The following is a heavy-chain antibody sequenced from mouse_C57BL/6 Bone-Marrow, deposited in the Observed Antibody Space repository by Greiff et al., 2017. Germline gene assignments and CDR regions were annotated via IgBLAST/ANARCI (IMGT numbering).Heavy chain of an antibody. V-gene: IGHV1-81*01. CDR3: ARWSYGNLYYYAMDY. CDR1: GYTFTSYG. Sequence: QVQLQQSGAELARPGASVKLSCKASGYTFTSYGISWVKQRTGQGLEWIGEIYPRSGNTYYNEKFKGKATLTADKSSSTAYMELRSLTSEDSAVYICARWSYGNLYYYAMDYWGQGTSVTVSS. CDR2: IYPRSGNT. J-gene: IGHJ4*01. D-gene: IGHD2-1*01.